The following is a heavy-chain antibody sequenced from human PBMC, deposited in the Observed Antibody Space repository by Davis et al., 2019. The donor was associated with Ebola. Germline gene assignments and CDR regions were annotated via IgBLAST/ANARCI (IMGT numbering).Heavy chain of an antibody. CDR1: GFTFSSYA. D-gene: IGHD2-15*01. CDR2: ISGSGGST. J-gene: IGHJ4*02. Sequence: GESLKISCAASGFTFSSYAMSWVRQAPGKGLEWVSAISGSGGSTYYADSVKGRFTISRDNSKNTLYLQMNSLRAEDTAVYYCARERLGYCSGGSCSEDYWGQGTLVTVSS. CDR3: ARERLGYCSGGSCSEDY. V-gene: IGHV3-23*01.